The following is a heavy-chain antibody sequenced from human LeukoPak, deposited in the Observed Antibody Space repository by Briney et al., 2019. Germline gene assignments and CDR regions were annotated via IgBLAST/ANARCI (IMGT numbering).Heavy chain of an antibody. Sequence: SETLSLTCTVSGGSISSSSYYWGWIRQPPGKGLEWIGSIYYSGSTYYNPSLKSRVTISVDTSKNQFSLKLSSVTAADTAVYYCARDFLQGTRGNTGGSFDYWGQGTLVTVSS. CDR1: GGSISSSSYY. CDR2: IYYSGST. CDR3: ARDFLQGTRGNTGGSFDY. V-gene: IGHV4-39*07. J-gene: IGHJ4*02. D-gene: IGHD3-16*01.